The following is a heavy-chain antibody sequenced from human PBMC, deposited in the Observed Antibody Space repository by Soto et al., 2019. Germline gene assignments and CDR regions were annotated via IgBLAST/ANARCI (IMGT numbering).Heavy chain of an antibody. J-gene: IGHJ4*02. D-gene: IGHD3-22*01. V-gene: IGHV4-38-2*02. Sequence: PSETLSLTCAVSGYSISSGYYWGWIRQPPGKGLEWIGSIYHSGSTYYNPSLKSRVTISVDTSKNQFSLKLSSVTAADTAVYYCARDWSLYYYDSSGYPIDYWGQGTLVTVSS. CDR3: ARDWSLYYYDSSGYPIDY. CDR2: IYHSGST. CDR1: GYSISSGYY.